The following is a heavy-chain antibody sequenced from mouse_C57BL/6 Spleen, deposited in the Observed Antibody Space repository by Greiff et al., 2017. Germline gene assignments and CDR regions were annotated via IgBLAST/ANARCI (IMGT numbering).Heavy chain of an antibody. CDR1: GYTFTDYY. J-gene: IGHJ2*01. CDR3: ARRSTVVAQEAYLDY. CDR2: INPNNGGT. V-gene: IGHV1-26*01. D-gene: IGHD1-1*01. Sequence: EVQLQQSGPELVKPGASVKISCKASGYTFTDYYMNWVKQSHGKSLEWIGDINPNNGGTSSKQKFTGKATLTVNKSSSTAYIELRSLTSEDSAVYYCARRSTVVAQEAYLDYWGQGTTRTVSS.